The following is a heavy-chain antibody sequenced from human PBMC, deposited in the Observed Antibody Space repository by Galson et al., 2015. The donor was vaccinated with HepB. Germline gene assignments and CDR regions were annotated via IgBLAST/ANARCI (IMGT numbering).Heavy chain of an antibody. D-gene: IGHD1/OR15-1a*01. V-gene: IGHV5-51*03. CDR3: ARGNNPNY. CDR1: GYNFAGYW. CDR2: MYAGDSDA. Sequence: QSGAEVKKAGESLKISCRGFGYNFAGYWIAWVRQMPGKGLEWMGIMYAGDSDARYSPSFQGQVTTSADKSVRTAYLQWVSLKPSDTAIYYCARGNNPNYWGQGTLVTVSS. J-gene: IGHJ4*02.